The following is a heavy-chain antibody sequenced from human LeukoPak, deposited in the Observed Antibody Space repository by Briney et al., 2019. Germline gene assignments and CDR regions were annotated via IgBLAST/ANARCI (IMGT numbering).Heavy chain of an antibody. Sequence: PETLSLTCTVSGGSISSYYWSWIRQPPGKGLEWIGYIYTSGSTNYNPSLKSRVTISVGTSKNQFSLKLSSVTAADTAVYYCARTRLRAAADYYFDYWGQGTLVTVSS. CDR3: ARTRLRAAADYYFDY. D-gene: IGHD6-13*01. V-gene: IGHV4-4*09. CDR2: IYTSGST. CDR1: GGSISSYY. J-gene: IGHJ4*02.